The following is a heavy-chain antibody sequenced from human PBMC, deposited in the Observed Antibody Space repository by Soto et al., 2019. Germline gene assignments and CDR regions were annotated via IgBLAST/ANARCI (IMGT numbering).Heavy chain of an antibody. CDR1: GGSISSSGYY. J-gene: IGHJ3*02. D-gene: IGHD2-21*01. CDR3: ARGEYCGGDCYILGAFDI. V-gene: IGHV4-39*01. CDR2: IYYSGST. Sequence: PSETLSLTCTVSGGSISSSGYYWGWIRQPPGKGLEWIGSIYYSGSTYYNPSLKSRVTISVDTSKNQFSLKLSSVTAADTAVYYCARGEYCGGDCYILGAFDIWGQGTMVTVSS.